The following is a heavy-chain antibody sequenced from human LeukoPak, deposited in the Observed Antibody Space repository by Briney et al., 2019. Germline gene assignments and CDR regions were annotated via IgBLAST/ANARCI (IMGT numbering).Heavy chain of an antibody. CDR3: ARAGGLYDFWSGYYYVY. V-gene: IGHV4-59*01. D-gene: IGHD3-3*01. J-gene: IGHJ4*02. CDR1: GGSISGYY. Sequence: PSETLSLTCTVSGGSISGYYWSWIRQPPGKGLEWIGYIYYSGSTSYNPSLKSRVTISVDTSKNQFSLKLSSVTAADTAVYYCARAGGLYDFWSGYYYVYWGQGTLVTVSS. CDR2: IYYSGST.